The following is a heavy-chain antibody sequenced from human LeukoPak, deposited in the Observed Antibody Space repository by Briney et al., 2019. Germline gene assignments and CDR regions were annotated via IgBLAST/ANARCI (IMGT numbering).Heavy chain of an antibody. CDR1: GGSISSYY. J-gene: IGHJ4*02. D-gene: IGHD3-3*01. Sequence: SETLSLTCTVSGGSISSYYWSWIRQPAGKGLEWIGRIYTSGSTNYNPSLKSRVTISVDKSKNQFSLKLSSVTAADTAVYYCAISDFWSGYVDYWGQGTLVTVSS. V-gene: IGHV4-4*07. CDR3: AISDFWSGYVDY. CDR2: IYTSGST.